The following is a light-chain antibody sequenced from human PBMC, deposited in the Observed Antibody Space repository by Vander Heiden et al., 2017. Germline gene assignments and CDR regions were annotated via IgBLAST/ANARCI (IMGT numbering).Light chain of an antibody. CDR3: SSYTSSTTPVA. Sequence: SPGPSVTISCTGTSSDVGSYNRVSWYQQPPGTAPKLMIYEVTKRPSGVPDRFSGSKSGNTASLTISGLQAEDEADYYCSSYTSSTTPVAFGGGTKLTVL. CDR2: EVT. J-gene: IGLJ2*01. CDR1: SSDVGSYNR. V-gene: IGLV2-18*02.